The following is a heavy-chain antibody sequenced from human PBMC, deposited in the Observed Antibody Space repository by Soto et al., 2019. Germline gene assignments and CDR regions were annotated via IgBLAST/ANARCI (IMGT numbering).Heavy chain of an antibody. D-gene: IGHD3-22*01. V-gene: IGHV1-69*01. CDR2: IIPIYGTA. CDR1: GGTFSSYA. J-gene: IGHJ4*02. Sequence: QVQLVQSGAEVKKPGSSVKVSCKASGGTFSSYAISWVRQAPGQGLEWMGGIIPIYGTANYAQKFQGRVTITADESTITAYRELSSLRSEDTAVYYCARDQRHSSGYRDFDYWGQGTLVTVSS. CDR3: ARDQRHSSGYRDFDY.